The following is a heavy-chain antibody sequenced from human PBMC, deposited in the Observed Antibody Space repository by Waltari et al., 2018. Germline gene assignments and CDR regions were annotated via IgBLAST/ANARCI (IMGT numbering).Heavy chain of an antibody. V-gene: IGHV3-7*01. CDR3: VGWNDPINS. D-gene: IGHD1-1*01. CDR2: IGPDGSDK. Sequence: EAQLGQSGGGLVQPGGALTLSWTTCGLQVSRFWMTWIRQAPGQGLQWVAHIGPDGSDKYYVDSVKGRFTISRDNAENSLLLQMSSLRVEDTALYYCVGWNDPINSWGQGTLVAVSS. CDR1: GLQVSRFW. J-gene: IGHJ4*02.